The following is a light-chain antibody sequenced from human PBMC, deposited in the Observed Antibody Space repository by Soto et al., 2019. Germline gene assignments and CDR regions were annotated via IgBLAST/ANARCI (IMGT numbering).Light chain of an antibody. CDR2: GAS. J-gene: IGKJ4*01. CDR3: QKYGSAPPT. CDR1: GDISNY. Sequence: DIQMTQSPSSLSASVGDRVTISCRAGGDISNYLAWYQRKPGKAPTLLIYGASTLQSGVPSRFSGSGSGTEFTLTISSLPPEDVATYYCQKYGSAPPTFGGGTKVEI. V-gene: IGKV1-27*01.